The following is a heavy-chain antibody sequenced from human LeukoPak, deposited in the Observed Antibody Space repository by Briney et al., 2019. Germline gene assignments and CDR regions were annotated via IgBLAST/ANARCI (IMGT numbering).Heavy chain of an antibody. V-gene: IGHV3-30*18. D-gene: IGHD4/OR15-4a*01. CDR1: GFTFSSYG. J-gene: IGHJ1*01. CDR3: AKKSNGLWWQPSTNEYFQH. CDR2: ISYDGSNK. Sequence: GGSMRLSCAASGFTFSSYGMHWVRQAPGKGLEWVAVISYDGSNKYYADSVKGRFTISRDNSKNTLYLQMNSLRAEDTAVYYCAKKSNGLWWQPSTNEYFQHLGQGTLASVSS.